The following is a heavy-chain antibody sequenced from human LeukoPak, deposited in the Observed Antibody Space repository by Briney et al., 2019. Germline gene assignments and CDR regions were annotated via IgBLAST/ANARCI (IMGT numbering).Heavy chain of an antibody. CDR2: IYYTGSA. D-gene: IGHD2-15*01. Sequence: SETLSLTCTVSGGSISSGTYYWNWIRQHPGKGLEWIGYIYYTGSAYYNPSLKSRVSISVDTSKNQFSLKLSSVTAADTAVYYCARGSEVFDYWGQGTLVTVSS. J-gene: IGHJ4*02. V-gene: IGHV4-31*03. CDR3: ARGSEVFDY. CDR1: GGSISSGTYY.